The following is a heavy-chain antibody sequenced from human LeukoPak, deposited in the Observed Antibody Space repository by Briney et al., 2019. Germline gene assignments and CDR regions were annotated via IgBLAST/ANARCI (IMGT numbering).Heavy chain of an antibody. CDR2: INPNNGVT. Sequence: GASVKVSCKPSGYTFTGHYIHWVRQAPGQGPEWMGWINPNNGVTNFAQKFQGRVTMTSDTSVSTAYMELSSLRSDDTAVYYCAVWKGYHDFWSGPFDYWGQGTRVSVSS. V-gene: IGHV1-2*02. J-gene: IGHJ4*02. CDR1: GYTFTGHY. D-gene: IGHD3-3*01. CDR3: AVWKGYHDFWSGPFDY.